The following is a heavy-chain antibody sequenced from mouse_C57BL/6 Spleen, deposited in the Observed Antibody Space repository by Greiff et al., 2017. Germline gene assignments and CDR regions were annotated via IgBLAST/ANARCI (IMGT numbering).Heavy chain of an antibody. Sequence: QVQLQQPGAELVKPGASVKLSCKASGYTFTSYWMHWVKQRPGRGLEWIGRIDPNSGGTKYNEKFKSKATLTVDKPSSTAYMQLRSLTSEDSAVYYCARGSLTTPHWYFDVWGTGTTVTVSS. V-gene: IGHV1-72*01. CDR2: IDPNSGGT. J-gene: IGHJ1*03. D-gene: IGHD1-1*01. CDR3: ARGSLTTPHWYFDV. CDR1: GYTFTSYW.